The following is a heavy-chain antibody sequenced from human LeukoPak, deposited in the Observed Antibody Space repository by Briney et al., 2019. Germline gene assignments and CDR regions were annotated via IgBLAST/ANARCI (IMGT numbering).Heavy chain of an antibody. CDR2: IIPIFGTA. V-gene: IGHV1-69*05. Sequence: SGKVSCKASGGTFSSYAISWVRQAPGQGLEWMGGIIPIFGTANYAQKFQGRVTITTDESTSTAYMELSSLRSEDTAVYYCARGPGAGVSFFYYYYYMDVWGKGTTVTVSS. CDR3: ARGPGAGVSFFYYYYYMDV. J-gene: IGHJ6*03. CDR1: GGTFSSYA. D-gene: IGHD3-3*02.